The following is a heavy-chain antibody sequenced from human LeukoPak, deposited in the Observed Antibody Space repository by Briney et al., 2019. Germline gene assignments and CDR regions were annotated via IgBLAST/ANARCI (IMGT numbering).Heavy chain of an antibody. D-gene: IGHD2-15*01. J-gene: IGHJ5*02. CDR1: GYTFTSYG. CDR3: ARDRDDCSGGSCYSGWFDP. CDR2: ISAYNGNT. Sequence: GASVKVSCKASGYTFTSYGISWVRQAPGQGLEWMGWISAYNGNTNYAQKLQGRVTMTTDTSTSTAYMELRSLRSDDTAVYYCARDRDDCSGGSCYSGWFDPWGQGTLVTVSS. V-gene: IGHV1-18*01.